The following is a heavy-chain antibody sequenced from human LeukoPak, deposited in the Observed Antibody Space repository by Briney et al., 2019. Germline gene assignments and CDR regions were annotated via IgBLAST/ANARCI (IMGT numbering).Heavy chain of an antibody. CDR1: GFTFGNYA. CDR2: ISGSGGIT. J-gene: IGHJ4*02. V-gene: IGHV3-23*01. D-gene: IGHD2-2*01. CDR3: VVPAAPARYCFDY. Sequence: PGGSLRLSCAASGFTFGNYAMSWVRQAPGKGLEWVSTISGSGGITYYADSVKGRFTISRDTSKNTLYLLMHSLRAEDTAVYYCVVPAAPARYCFDYWGQGTLVTVSS.